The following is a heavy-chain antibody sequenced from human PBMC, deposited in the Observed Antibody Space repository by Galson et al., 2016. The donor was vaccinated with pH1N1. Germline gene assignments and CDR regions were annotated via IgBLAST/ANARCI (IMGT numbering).Heavy chain of an antibody. D-gene: IGHD2-2*01. J-gene: IGHJ2*01. CDR2: IDPSDSYT. CDR1: GYSFSSYW. Sequence: QSGAEVKKPGESLKISCKGSGYSFSSYWIGWVRQMPGKGLEWMGRIDPSDSYTNYSPSFQGHVTMAADRSVCTAYMQWSSLEASDTAMYYCARLKLEYQVPSYWYFDLWGRGTLVTVAS. CDR3: ARLKLEYQVPSYWYFDL. V-gene: IGHV5-10-1*01.